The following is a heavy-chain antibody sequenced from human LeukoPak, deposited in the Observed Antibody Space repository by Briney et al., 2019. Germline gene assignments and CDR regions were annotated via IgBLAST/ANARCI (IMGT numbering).Heavy chain of an antibody. CDR2: INPNSGGT. CDR3: ARDLGYCSGGSCSDRWYYYYYMDV. J-gene: IGHJ6*03. Sequence: ASVKVSCKASGYTFTGYYMHWVRQAPGQGLEWMGRINPNSGGTNYAQKFQGRVTMTRDTSISTAYMELSRLRSDDTAVHYCARDLGYCSGGSCSDRWYYYYYMDVWGKGTTVTVSS. V-gene: IGHV1-2*06. D-gene: IGHD2-15*01. CDR1: GYTFTGYY.